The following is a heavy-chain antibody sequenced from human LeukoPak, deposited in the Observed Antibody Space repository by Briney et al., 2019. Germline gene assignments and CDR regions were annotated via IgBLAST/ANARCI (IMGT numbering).Heavy chain of an antibody. Sequence: ASVKVSCKASGYAFTGYYMHWVRQAPGQGLEWMGRINPNSGGTNYAQKFQGRVTMTRDTSISTAYMELSSLRSEDTAVYYCATGGCSSTSCPNYYYYYYGMDVWGQGTTVTVSS. CDR2: INPNSGGT. V-gene: IGHV1-2*06. J-gene: IGHJ6*02. CDR1: GYAFTGYY. D-gene: IGHD2-2*01. CDR3: ATGGCSSTSCPNYYYYYYGMDV.